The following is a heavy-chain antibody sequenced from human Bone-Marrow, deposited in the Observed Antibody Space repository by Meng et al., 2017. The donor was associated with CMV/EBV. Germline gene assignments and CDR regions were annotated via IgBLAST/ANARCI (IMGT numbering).Heavy chain of an antibody. CDR1: GFSFSSYG. CDR3: AKSGGYCSSASCYPNWFDP. J-gene: IGHJ5*02. V-gene: IGHV3-23*01. D-gene: IGHD2-2*01. CDR2: ITPSGHGT. Sequence: GESLKISCAASGFSFSSYGMSWVRQAPGKGLEWVSTITPSGHGTYYADPVKGRFTISRDNSMNTLYLQMNTLRAEDTAIYYCAKSGGYCSSASCYPNWFDPWGQGTLVTVSS.